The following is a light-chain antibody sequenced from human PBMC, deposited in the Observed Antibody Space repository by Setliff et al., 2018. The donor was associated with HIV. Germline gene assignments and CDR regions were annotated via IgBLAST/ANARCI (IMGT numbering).Light chain of an antibody. CDR3: CSYAGSYTFV. Sequence: QSVLTQPRSVSGSPGQSVTISCTGTSSDVGNYNYVSWYQHHPGKAPKLIIYYVNERPSGVPDRFSGSKSGNTASLTISGLQGDDEADYYCCSYAGSYTFVFGAGTKVTVL. J-gene: IGLJ1*01. V-gene: IGLV2-11*01. CDR2: YVN. CDR1: SSDVGNYNY.